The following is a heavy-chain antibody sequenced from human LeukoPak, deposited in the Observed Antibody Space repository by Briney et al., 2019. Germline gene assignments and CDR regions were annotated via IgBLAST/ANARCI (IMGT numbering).Heavy chain of an antibody. D-gene: IGHD3-16*01. CDR1: GYTFTGYY. CDR3: ARASYYDYVLGSFVWFDP. V-gene: IGHV1-2*04. Sequence: ASVKVSCKASGYTFTGYYMHWVRQAPGQGLEWMGWINPNSGGTNYAQKFQGWVTMTRGTSISTAYMELSRLRSDDTAVYYCARASYYDYVLGSFVWFDPWGQGTLVTVSS. J-gene: IGHJ5*02. CDR2: INPNSGGT.